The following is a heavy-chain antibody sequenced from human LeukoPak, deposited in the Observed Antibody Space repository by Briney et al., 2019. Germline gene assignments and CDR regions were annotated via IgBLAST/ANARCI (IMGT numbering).Heavy chain of an antibody. CDR3: ASSSSPGRYYGMDV. D-gene: IGHD6-13*01. CDR1: GGTFSSYA. V-gene: IGHV1-69*04. CDR2: IIPILGIA. Sequence: SVKVSCKASGGTFSSYAISWVRQAPGQGLEWMGRIIPILGIANYAQKFQGRVTITADKSTSTAYMELSSLRSEDTAVYYCASSSSPGRYYGMDVWGQGTTVTVSS. J-gene: IGHJ6*02.